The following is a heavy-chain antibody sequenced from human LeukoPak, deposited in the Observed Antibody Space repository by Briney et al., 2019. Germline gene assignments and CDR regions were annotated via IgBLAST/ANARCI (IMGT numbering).Heavy chain of an antibody. Sequence: SGPTLVKPTQTPTLTCTFSGFSLSTSGVGVGWIRQPPGKALEWLALIYWNDDKRYSPSLKSRLTITKDTSKNQVVLTMTNMDPVDTATYYCAQALLDFWSYYGMDVWGQGTTVTVSS. D-gene: IGHD3-3*01. CDR2: IYWNDDK. CDR3: AQALLDFWSYYGMDV. CDR1: GFSLSTSGVG. J-gene: IGHJ6*02. V-gene: IGHV2-5*01.